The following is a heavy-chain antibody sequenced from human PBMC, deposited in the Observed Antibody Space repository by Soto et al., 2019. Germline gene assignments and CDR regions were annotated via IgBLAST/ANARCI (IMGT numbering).Heavy chain of an antibody. CDR1: GYSVASNSAA. Sequence: QTLSLTCAISGYSVASNSAAWNLIRQSPSRGLEWLGRTYYRSKWYNDYAVSVKSRITINPDTSKNQFSLQLNSVTPEDTAVYYCARDWYSSSWYFKSAPWFDPWGQGTLVTVSS. J-gene: IGHJ5*02. V-gene: IGHV6-1*01. CDR2: TYYRSKWYN. D-gene: IGHD6-13*01. CDR3: ARDWYSSSWYFKSAPWFDP.